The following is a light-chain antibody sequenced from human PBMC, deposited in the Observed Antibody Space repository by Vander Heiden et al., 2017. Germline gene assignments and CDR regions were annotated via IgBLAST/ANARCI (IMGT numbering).Light chain of an antibody. CDR1: NSNVGNNY. CDR3: GTWDSSLSAVV. J-gene: IGLJ2*01. CDR2: DNN. Sequence: QSVLTQPPSVSAAPGQKVTISCSGSNSNVGNNYVSWYQHLPGTAPNLLIYDNNKRPSGIPDRFSGSKSGTSATLGITGLQTGDEADYYCGTWDSSLSAVVFGGGSKLTVL. V-gene: IGLV1-51*01.